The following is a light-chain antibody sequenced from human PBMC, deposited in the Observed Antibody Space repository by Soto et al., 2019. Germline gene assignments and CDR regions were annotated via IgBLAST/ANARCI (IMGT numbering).Light chain of an antibody. CDR1: SSNIGAGYD. Sequence: QLVLTQPPSVSGAPGQRVTISCTGSSSNIGAGYDVHWYQQLPGTAPKLLIYGNSNRPSGVPDRFSGSKSGTSASLAIIGLLAEDEADYYCQSYDSSLSVVFGGGTKLTVL. V-gene: IGLV1-40*01. J-gene: IGLJ2*01. CDR2: GNS. CDR3: QSYDSSLSVV.